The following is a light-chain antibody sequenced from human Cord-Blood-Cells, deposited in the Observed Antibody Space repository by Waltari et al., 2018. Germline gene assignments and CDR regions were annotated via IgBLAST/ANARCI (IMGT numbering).Light chain of an antibody. V-gene: IGLV2-14*01. J-gene: IGLJ3*02. CDR3: SSYTSSSTLGV. Sequence: QSALTQPASVSGSPGQSITISCTGTSSDVGGYNYVPWYQQHPGKAPKLMLYDVSKRPSGVSNRFSGSKSGNAASLTISGLQAEDEADYYCSSYTSSSTLGVFGGGTKLTVL. CDR2: DVS. CDR1: SSDVGGYNY.